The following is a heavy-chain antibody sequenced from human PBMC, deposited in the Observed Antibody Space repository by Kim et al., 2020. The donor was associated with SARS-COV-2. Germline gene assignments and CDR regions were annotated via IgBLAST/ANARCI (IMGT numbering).Heavy chain of an antibody. CDR1: GGSFSGYY. J-gene: IGHJ4*02. CDR3: ARGRSPYYFDY. V-gene: IGHV4-34*01. Sequence: SETLSLTCAVYGGSFSGYYWSWIRQPPGKGLEWIGEINHSGSTNYNPSLKSRVTISVDTSKNQFSLKLSSVTAADTAVYYCARGRSPYYFDYWGQGTLVTVSS. CDR2: INHSGST.